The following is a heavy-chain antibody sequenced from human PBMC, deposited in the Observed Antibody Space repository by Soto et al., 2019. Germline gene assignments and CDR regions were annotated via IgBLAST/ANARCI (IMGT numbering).Heavy chain of an antibody. D-gene: IGHD3-10*02. CDR3: ARECSLALHF. V-gene: IGHV3-33*01. J-gene: IGHJ4*02. CDR1: GFIFSNFG. CDR2: VWYDGSTK. Sequence: QLVESGGAVVQPGKSLRLSCSASGFIFSNFGMYWVRQAPGKGLEWVAVVWYDGSTKYYGDSVKGRFTISRDNSKNMVYLQMDSLRVDDTAGYYCARECSLALHFWGQGSLVTVSS.